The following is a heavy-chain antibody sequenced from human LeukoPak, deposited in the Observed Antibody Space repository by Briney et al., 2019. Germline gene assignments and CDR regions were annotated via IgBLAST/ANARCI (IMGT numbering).Heavy chain of an antibody. CDR2: IYYSGST. CDR3: ARARGYYQEFDY. D-gene: IGHD3-22*01. CDR1: GGSISSSSYY. V-gene: IGHV4-61*01. Sequence: SETLSLTCTVSGGSISSSSYYWSWIRQPPGKGLEWIGYIYYSGSTNYNPSLKSRVTISVDTSKNQFSLKLSSVTAADTAVYYCARARGYYQEFDYWGQGTLVTVSS. J-gene: IGHJ4*02.